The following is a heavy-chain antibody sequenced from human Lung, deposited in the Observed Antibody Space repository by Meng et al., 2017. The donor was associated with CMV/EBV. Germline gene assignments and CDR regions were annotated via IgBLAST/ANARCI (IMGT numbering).Heavy chain of an antibody. CDR1: GYTFTSYY. D-gene: IGHD6-19*01. V-gene: IGHV1-46*01. Sequence: SVXVSXXASGYTFTSYYMHWVRQAPGQGLEWMGIINPSGGSTSYAQKFQGRVTMTRDTSTSTVYMELSSLRSEDTAVYYCARGVKDRGPSSSSKPYSSGWYYFDYWGRGXLVTVSS. CDR2: INPSGGST. CDR3: ARGVKDRGPSSSSKPYSSGWYYFDY. J-gene: IGHJ4*02.